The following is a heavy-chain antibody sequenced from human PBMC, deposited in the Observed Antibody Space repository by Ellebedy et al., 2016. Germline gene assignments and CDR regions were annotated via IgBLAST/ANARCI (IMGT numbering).Heavy chain of an antibody. J-gene: IGHJ4*02. CDR2: MNPNSGNT. Sequence: ASVKVSXKASGYTFTSYDINWVRQATGQGLEWMGWMNPNSGNTGHAQKLQGRVTMTTDTSTSTAYMELRSLRSDDTAVYYCAKSAAYYGDYSWIDYWGQGTLVTVSS. V-gene: IGHV1-8*01. CDR3: AKSAAYYGDYSWIDY. CDR1: GYTFTSYD. D-gene: IGHD4-17*01.